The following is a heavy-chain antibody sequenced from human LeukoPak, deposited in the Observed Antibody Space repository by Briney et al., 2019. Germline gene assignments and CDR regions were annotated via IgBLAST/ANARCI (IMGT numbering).Heavy chain of an antibody. Sequence: SETLSLTCLVSGDSIISDSWSWIRQPPGKGLVWVGSIYNTGSINYSPSLKSRVTMSVDTSKNQFSLKLSSVTAADTAVYYCAYSSGYYYPFDYWGQGTLVTVSS. CDR1: GDSIISDS. CDR2: IYNTGSI. V-gene: IGHV4-4*09. J-gene: IGHJ4*02. CDR3: AYSSGYYYPFDY. D-gene: IGHD3-22*01.